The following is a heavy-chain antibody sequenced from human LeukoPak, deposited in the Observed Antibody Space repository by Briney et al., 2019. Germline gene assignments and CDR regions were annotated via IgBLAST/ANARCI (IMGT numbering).Heavy chain of an antibody. J-gene: IGHJ4*02. V-gene: IGHV1-2*02. CDR1: GYTFTSYA. Sequence: ASVKVSCKASGYTFTSYAIHWVRQAPGQGLEWMGWIIPSGGTNYPQKFQGRVAITWDTSITTAYMDLSRLTSDDTAVYYCARLADCSSSSCRSFDYWGQGTLVTVSS. D-gene: IGHD2-2*01. CDR2: IIPSGGT. CDR3: ARLADCSSSSCRSFDY.